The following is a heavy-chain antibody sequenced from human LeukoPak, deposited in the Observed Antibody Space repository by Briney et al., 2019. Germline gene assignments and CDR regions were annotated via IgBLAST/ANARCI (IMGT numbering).Heavy chain of an antibody. CDR2: IGAYNGNT. V-gene: IGHV1-18*01. CDR1: GYTFTSYG. CDR3: ARVYNTYYDFWSGHIYYMDV. D-gene: IGHD3-3*01. Sequence: ASVTVSCKASGYTFTSYGISWVRQAPGQGLEWMGWIGAYNGNTNYARKLQGRVTMTTDTSTSTAYMELRSLRSDDTAVYYCARVYNTYYDFWSGHIYYMDVWGKGTTVTVSS. J-gene: IGHJ6*03.